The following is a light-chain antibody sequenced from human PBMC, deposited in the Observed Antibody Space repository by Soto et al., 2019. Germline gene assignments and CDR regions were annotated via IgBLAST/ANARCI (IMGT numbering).Light chain of an antibody. CDR3: QEYNSYWT. V-gene: IGKV1-5*03. CDR1: QGISTY. CDR2: KAS. Sequence: DIQMTQSPSSLSASVGDRVTMTCRASQGISTYLNWYQQKPGKAPNLLIYKASILESGVPSRFSGSGSGTEFTLTISSLQPDDFGSYYCQEYNSYWTFGQGTKVDIK. J-gene: IGKJ1*01.